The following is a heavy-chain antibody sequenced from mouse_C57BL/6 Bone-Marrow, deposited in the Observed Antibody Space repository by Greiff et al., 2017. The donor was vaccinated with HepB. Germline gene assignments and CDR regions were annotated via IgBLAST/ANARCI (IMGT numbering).Heavy chain of an antibody. J-gene: IGHJ4*01. CDR1: GYAFSSSW. CDR2: IYPGDGDT. V-gene: IGHV1-82*01. Sequence: VNVVESGPELVKPGASVKISCKASGYAFSSSWMNWVKQRPGKGLEWIGRIYPGDGDTNYNGKFKGKATLTADKSSSTAYMQLSSLTSEDSAVYFCATYYSKEGYAMDYWGQGTSVTVSS. D-gene: IGHD2-5*01. CDR3: ATYYSKEGYAMDY.